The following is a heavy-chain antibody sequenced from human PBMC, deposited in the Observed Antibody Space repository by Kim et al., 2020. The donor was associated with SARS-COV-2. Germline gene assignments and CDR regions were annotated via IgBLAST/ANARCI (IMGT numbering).Heavy chain of an antibody. V-gene: IGHV3-11*01. D-gene: IGHD3-22*01. J-gene: IGHJ5*02. Sequence: VKGRVTTSRDNAKNSLYLQRNSMRAEDTAVYYCARGVGYYDSGGNWFDPWGQGTLVTVSS. CDR3: ARGVGYYDSGGNWFDP.